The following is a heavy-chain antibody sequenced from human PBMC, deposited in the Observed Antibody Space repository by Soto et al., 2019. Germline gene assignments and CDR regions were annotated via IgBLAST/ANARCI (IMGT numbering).Heavy chain of an antibody. V-gene: IGHV3-30-3*01. J-gene: IGHJ4*02. Sequence: QVQLVESGGGVVQPGRSLRLSCAASGFTFSSYAMHWVRQAPGKGLEWVAVISYDGSNKYYADSVKGRFTISRDNSKNTLYLQMNSLRSEDTAVYYCARGASALWGYGDTRAFDYWGQGTLVTVSS. D-gene: IGHD4-17*01. CDR1: GFTFSSYA. CDR2: ISYDGSNK. CDR3: ARGASALWGYGDTRAFDY.